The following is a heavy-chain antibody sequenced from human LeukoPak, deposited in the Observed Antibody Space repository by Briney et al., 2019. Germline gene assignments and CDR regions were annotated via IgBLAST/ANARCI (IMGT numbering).Heavy chain of an antibody. J-gene: IGHJ3*02. Sequence: SVKVSCKASGGTFSSYAITWVRQAPGQGLEWMGGIIPIFGTANYAQKFQGRVAITADKSTSTAYMDLSSLRSEDTAVYYCARVRAAGRTRDAFDIWGQGTMVTVSS. V-gene: IGHV1-69*06. D-gene: IGHD1-14*01. CDR1: GGTFSSYA. CDR2: IIPIFGTA. CDR3: ARVRAAGRTRDAFDI.